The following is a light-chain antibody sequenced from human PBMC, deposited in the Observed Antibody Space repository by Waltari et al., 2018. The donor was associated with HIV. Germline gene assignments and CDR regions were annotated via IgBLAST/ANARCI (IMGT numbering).Light chain of an antibody. CDR1: SSNIGSYT. Sequence: QSVLTQPPSASGTPGQRVTISCSGSSSNIGSYTVNWYQQLPGTAPKLLICRNNQRPYGVPDRFSGSKSGTSASLAISGLQSEDEADYSCAAWDDSLNGYVFGTGTKVTVL. CDR3: AAWDDSLNGYV. V-gene: IGLV1-44*01. J-gene: IGLJ1*01. CDR2: RNN.